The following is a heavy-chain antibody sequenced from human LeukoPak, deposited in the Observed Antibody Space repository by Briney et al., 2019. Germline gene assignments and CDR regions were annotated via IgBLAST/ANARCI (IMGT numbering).Heavy chain of an antibody. CDR3: ARDSPYGSGSYLFDY. J-gene: IGHJ4*02. CDR1: GFTFSSYW. D-gene: IGHD3-10*01. CDR2: INSDGSST. V-gene: IGHV3-74*01. Sequence: PGGSLRPSCAASGFTFSSYWMHWVRQAPGKGLVWVSRINSDGSSTSYADSVKGRFTISRDNAKNTLYLQMNSLRAEDTAVYYCARDSPYGSGSYLFDYWGQGTLVTVSS.